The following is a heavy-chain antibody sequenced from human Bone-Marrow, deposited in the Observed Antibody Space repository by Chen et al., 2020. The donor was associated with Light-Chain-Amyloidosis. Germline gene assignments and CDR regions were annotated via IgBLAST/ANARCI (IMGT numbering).Heavy chain of an antibody. Sequence: QVQLQESGPGLVKPSQTLSLTCTVSGGSISSGGYYWSWIRQHPGKGLEWIGTFYYTGITYYNPSLKSRVTISVDMSKNQFSLILSSVTAADTAVYHCAREVPAVKKNYMDVWGKGTTVIVSS. CDR2: FYYTGIT. CDR3: AREVPAVKKNYMDV. V-gene: IGHV4-31*03. D-gene: IGHD2-2*01. J-gene: IGHJ6*03. CDR1: GGSISSGGYY.